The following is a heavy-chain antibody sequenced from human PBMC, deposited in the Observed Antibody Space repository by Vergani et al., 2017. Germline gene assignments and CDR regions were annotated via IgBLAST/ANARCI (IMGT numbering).Heavy chain of an antibody. Sequence: EVQLVESGGGLVQPGGSLRLSCAASGFTFSRHWMHWVRQAPGKGLVWVSRVNPEGTNTPYADSVKGRFTISRDNAKNMMYLQLNSLRDEDTAVYYCARGGGIDAEGTELDYWGQGTLVTVSS. V-gene: IGHV3-74*02. CDR1: GFTFSRHW. CDR2: VNPEGTNT. J-gene: IGHJ4*02. D-gene: IGHD3-16*01. CDR3: ARGGGIDAEGTELDY.